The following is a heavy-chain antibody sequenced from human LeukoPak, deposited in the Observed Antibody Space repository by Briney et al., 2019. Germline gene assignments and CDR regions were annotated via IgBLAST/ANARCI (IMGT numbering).Heavy chain of an antibody. J-gene: IGHJ5*02. V-gene: IGHV4-61*02. CDR3: ARDPLGCSTTNCYLS. D-gene: IGHD2-2*01. Sequence: SQTLSLTCTVSGDSIGIDRYYWSWIRQPAGKGLEWIGRVSASGSTNYSPSLNRRVTISVVTSKNQFSLKLSSVTAAHTAVYYCARDPLGCSTTNCYLSWGQGTLVTVSS. CDR1: GDSIGIDRYY. CDR2: VSASGST.